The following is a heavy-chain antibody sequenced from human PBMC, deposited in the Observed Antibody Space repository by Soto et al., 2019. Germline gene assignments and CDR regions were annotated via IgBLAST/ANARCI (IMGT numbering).Heavy chain of an antibody. CDR1: GFTFSSCI. V-gene: IGHV3-30-3*01. J-gene: IGHJ4*02. CDR2: ASFDQTYK. Sequence: QVQLVESGGGVVQPGRSLRLSCTASGFTFSSCIMHWVRQAPGKGLEWVALASFDQTYKSYTDSVKGRFTISRDDSRNTVYLQMNSLRPEDTAIYYCARAMRPSPFDYWGQGTLVTVSS. CDR3: ARAMRPSPFDY.